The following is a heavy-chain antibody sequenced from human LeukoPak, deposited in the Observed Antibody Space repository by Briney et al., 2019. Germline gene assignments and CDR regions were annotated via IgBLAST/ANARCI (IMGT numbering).Heavy chain of an antibody. CDR3: ARGTRITFGGVIVYYFDY. J-gene: IGHJ4*02. V-gene: IGHV1-8*01. Sequence: ASVKVSCKASGYTFTSYDINWVRQATGQGLEWMGWMNPNSGNTGYAQKLQGRVTMTRNTSISTAYMELSSLGSEDTAVYYCARGTRITFGGVIVYYFDYWGQGTLVTVSS. D-gene: IGHD3-16*02. CDR2: MNPNSGNT. CDR1: GYTFTSYD.